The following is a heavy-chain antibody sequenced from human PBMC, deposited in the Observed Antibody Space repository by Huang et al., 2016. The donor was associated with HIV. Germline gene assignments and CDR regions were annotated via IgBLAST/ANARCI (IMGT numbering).Heavy chain of an antibody. CDR2: INHRGTT. CDR3: AREIMISFGGPFDP. V-gene: IGHV4-34*01. D-gene: IGHD3-16*01. J-gene: IGHJ5*02. Sequence: QVQLHQWGAGLLKPSENLSLTCAVYGGSFSSYYWNWIRQSPGKGLEWIGQINHRGTTTYNPSLKSRVTMSVDTSKNQFSLKLNAVTAADTAVYYCAREIMISFGGPFDPWGQGTLVTVSS. CDR1: GGSFSSYY.